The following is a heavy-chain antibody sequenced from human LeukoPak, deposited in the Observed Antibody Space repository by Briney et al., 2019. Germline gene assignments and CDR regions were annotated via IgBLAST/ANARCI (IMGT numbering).Heavy chain of an antibody. Sequence: GESLKISCKGSGYSFTSYWIGWVRQMPGKGLEWMGIIYPGDSDTRYSPSFQGQVTISADKSISTAYLQWSSLKASDTAMYYYARLFGSIFGVVTYYFDYWGQGTLVTVSS. CDR3: ARLFGSIFGVVTYYFDY. J-gene: IGHJ4*02. V-gene: IGHV5-51*01. CDR2: IYPGDSDT. CDR1: GYSFTSYW. D-gene: IGHD3-3*01.